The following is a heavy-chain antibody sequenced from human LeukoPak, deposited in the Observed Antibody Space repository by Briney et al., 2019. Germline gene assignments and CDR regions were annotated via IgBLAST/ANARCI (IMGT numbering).Heavy chain of an antibody. CDR1: GFTFDDYA. J-gene: IGHJ4*02. CDR3: AKDWGDGYNFGAFDY. V-gene: IGHV3-9*01. Sequence: PGGSLRLSCAASGFTFDDYAMHWVRQAPGKGLEWVSGISWNSGSIGYADSVKGRFTISRDNAKNSLYLQMNSLRAEDTALYSCAKDWGDGYNFGAFDYWGQGTLVTVSS. D-gene: IGHD5-24*01. CDR2: ISWNSGSI.